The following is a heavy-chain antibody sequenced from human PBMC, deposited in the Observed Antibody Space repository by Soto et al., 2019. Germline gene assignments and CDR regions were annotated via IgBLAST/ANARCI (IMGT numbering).Heavy chain of an antibody. J-gene: IGHJ3*02. CDR1: SGSFSVYY. CDR2: INHAGST. CDR3: ARDSTRRGACDI. V-gene: IGHV4-34*01. Sequence: SETVSLTCAVYSGSFSVYYWNWIRQSPGKGLEWIGEINHAGSTNYNPSLKSRVTISVDTSKNQFSLKLSSVTAADTAVYFCARDSTRRGACDIWGQGTMVTVSS. D-gene: IGHD4-4*01.